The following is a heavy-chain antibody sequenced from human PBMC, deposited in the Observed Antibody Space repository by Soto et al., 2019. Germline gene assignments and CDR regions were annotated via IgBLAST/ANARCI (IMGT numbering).Heavy chain of an antibody. CDR3: ARRIGWSLCHWYFDS. V-gene: IGHV5-51*01. Sequence: PGESLKSSCKGSGYSFTSYWIGWVRQMPGKGLEWMGIIYPGDSDTRYSPSFQGQVTISADKSISTAYLQWSSLKAADTGMYYCARRIGWSLCHWYFDSCRRGTLVAVSS. J-gene: IGHJ2*01. D-gene: IGHD3-3*01. CDR2: IYPGDSDT. CDR1: GYSFTSYW.